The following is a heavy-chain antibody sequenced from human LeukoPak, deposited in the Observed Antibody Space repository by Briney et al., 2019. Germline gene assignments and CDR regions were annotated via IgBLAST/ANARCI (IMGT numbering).Heavy chain of an antibody. CDR1: GFTFSSYS. D-gene: IGHD1-7*01. CDR3: ARSGTTFYYYYYMDV. V-gene: IGHV3-48*01. Sequence: GGSLRLSCAASGFTFSSYSMNWVRQAPGKGLEWVSYISSSSSTIYYADSVKGRFTISRDNAKNSLYLQMNSLRAEDTAVYYCARSGTTFYYYYYMDVWGKGTTVTVSS. CDR2: ISSSSSTI. J-gene: IGHJ6*03.